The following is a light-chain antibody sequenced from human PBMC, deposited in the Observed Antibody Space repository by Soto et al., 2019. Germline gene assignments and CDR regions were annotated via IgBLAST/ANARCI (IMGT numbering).Light chain of an antibody. J-gene: IGLJ2*01. CDR1: SSDVGGYNY. CDR2: DDS. V-gene: IGLV2-11*01. CDR3: CACAGSAVV. Sequence: QSALTQPRSVSGSPGQSVTISCTGTSSDVGGYNYVSWYQQHPGTAPKLLIYDDSNRPSGVPDRFSGSKSGNTASLTISGLQDEDEDDYYCCACAGSAVVFGGGTKLTVL.